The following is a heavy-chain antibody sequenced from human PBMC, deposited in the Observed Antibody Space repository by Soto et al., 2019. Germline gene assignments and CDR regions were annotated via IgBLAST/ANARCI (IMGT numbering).Heavy chain of an antibody. CDR1: GYTFTSYA. CDR2: INAGNGNT. V-gene: IGHV1-3*01. D-gene: IGHD3-16*01. Sequence: ASVKVSCKASGYTFTSYAMHWVRQAPGQRLEWMGWINAGNGNTRYSQKFQGRVTMTRDTSASTVYMELSSVTAEDTAVYYCGREGLGGGPDDAFDIWGQGTMVTVSS. J-gene: IGHJ3*02. CDR3: GREGLGGGPDDAFDI.